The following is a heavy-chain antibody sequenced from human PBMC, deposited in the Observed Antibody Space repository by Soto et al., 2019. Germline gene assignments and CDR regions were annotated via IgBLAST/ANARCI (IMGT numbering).Heavy chain of an antibody. CDR1: GFTFSSYG. CDR3: AKDYYDSSGYYPDY. J-gene: IGHJ4*02. V-gene: IGHV3-30*18. Sequence: GGSLRLSCAASGFTFSSYGMHWVRQAPGKGLEWVAVISYDGSNKYYADSVKGRFTISRDNSKNTLYLQMNSLRAEDTAVYYCAKDYYDSSGYYPDYWGQGTLVTVSS. CDR2: ISYDGSNK. D-gene: IGHD3-22*01.